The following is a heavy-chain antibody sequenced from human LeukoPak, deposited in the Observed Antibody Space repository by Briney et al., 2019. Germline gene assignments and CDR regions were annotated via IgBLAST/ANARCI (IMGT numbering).Heavy chain of an antibody. V-gene: IGHV3-74*01. J-gene: IGHJ4*02. CDR3: VSFYEAY. Sequence: GGSLRLSCAASGNYWMHWVRQASGKGLVWVSHINSDGSWTSYADSVKGRFTISKDNAKNTVYLQMNNLRAEDTAVYYCVSFYEAYWGRGTLVTVSS. D-gene: IGHD2/OR15-2a*01. CDR2: INSDGSWT. CDR1: GNYW.